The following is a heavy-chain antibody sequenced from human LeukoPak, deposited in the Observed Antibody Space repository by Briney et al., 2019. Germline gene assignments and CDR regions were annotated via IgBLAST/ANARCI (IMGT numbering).Heavy chain of an antibody. CDR2: IYTRGNT. V-gene: IGHV4-4*07. J-gene: IGHJ4*02. CDR3: AKESRLGGASGSHHFDY. D-gene: IGHD3-10*01. CDR1: GVTVNFYY. Sequence: TSETLSLTCTVSGVTVNFYYLSWIRHSAEKGLEWIGRIYTRGNTNYNPPLKSRVISSVDTSRNQFSLMLSSVTAADAAVYYCAKESRLGGASGSHHFDYWGQGVLVTVSS.